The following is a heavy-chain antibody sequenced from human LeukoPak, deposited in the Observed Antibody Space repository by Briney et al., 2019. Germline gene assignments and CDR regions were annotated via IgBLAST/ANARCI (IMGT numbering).Heavy chain of an antibody. Sequence: SGGSPRLSSAASGFTFSSYWMHWVRQAPGKGLVWVSRINSDGSSTSYADSVKGRFTISRDNAKNTLYLQMNSLRAEDTAVYYCARGSGPIVVVPAANDYWGQGTLVTVSS. J-gene: IGHJ4*02. V-gene: IGHV3-74*01. CDR3: ARGSGPIVVVPAANDY. CDR2: INSDGSST. D-gene: IGHD2-2*01. CDR1: GFTFSSYW.